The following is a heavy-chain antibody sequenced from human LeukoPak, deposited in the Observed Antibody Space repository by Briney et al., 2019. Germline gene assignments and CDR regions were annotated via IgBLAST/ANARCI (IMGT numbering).Heavy chain of an antibody. CDR3: ASLYYYDSSGFPYYFDY. V-gene: IGHV4-59*08. CDR1: GGSISSYY. J-gene: IGHJ4*02. D-gene: IGHD3-22*01. Sequence: SETLSLTCTVSGGSISSYYWSWMRQSPGKELEWIGYIHYSGSTNYNPSLKSRVTISVDTSKNQFSLKLSSVTAADTAVYYCASLYYYDSSGFPYYFDYWGQGTLVTVSS. CDR2: IHYSGST.